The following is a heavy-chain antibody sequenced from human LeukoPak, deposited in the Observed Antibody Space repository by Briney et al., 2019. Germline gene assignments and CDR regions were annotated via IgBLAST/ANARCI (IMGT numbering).Heavy chain of an antibody. Sequence: QPGGSLRLSCAASGFTFSTSEMNWVRQAPGKGLAWISYISSRGRTIFYADSVKGRFIISRDNAKNSLYLQMNSLRAEDTAVYYCARWSSSWSDYFDYWGQGTLVTVSS. CDR1: GFTFSTSE. J-gene: IGHJ4*02. D-gene: IGHD6-13*01. CDR3: ARWSSSWSDYFDY. V-gene: IGHV3-48*03. CDR2: ISSRGRTI.